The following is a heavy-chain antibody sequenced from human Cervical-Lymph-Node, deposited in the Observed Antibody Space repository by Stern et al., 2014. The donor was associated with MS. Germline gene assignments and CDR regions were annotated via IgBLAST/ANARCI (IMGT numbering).Heavy chain of an antibody. D-gene: IGHD5-24*01. CDR1: GGSFSGYY. J-gene: IGHJ5*02. CDR2: INQSGST. V-gene: IGHV4-34*01. Sequence: QVQLQQWGAGLLKPSETLSLTCGVYGGSFSGYYWSWIRQPPGKGLEWIGEINQSGSTNSNPSLKSRVTISADTSRSQFSLKLVSVTAADTAVYYCARYNVRDWLEPWGQGTLVIVSS. CDR3: ARYNVRDWLEP.